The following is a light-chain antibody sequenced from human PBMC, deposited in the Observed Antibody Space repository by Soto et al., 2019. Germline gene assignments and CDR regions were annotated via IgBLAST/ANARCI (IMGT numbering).Light chain of an antibody. Sequence: EIVLTQSPATLSLSPGERATLSCRASQSVSSYLAWYQQKPGQAPRLLIYDASNRATGIPARFSCSGSGTDFTLTISILEPEDFAVYNCQQRSNWPRGFTFGPGTKVDIK. CDR1: QSVSSY. CDR3: QQRSNWPRGFT. V-gene: IGKV3-11*01. J-gene: IGKJ3*01. CDR2: DAS.